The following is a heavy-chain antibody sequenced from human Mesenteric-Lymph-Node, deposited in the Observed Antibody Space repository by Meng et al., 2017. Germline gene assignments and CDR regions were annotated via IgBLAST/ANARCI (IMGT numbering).Heavy chain of an antibody. CDR1: GGKFTSLV. D-gene: IGHD3-16*01. Sequence: QVQLVQSGAEVKKPGSSVKVSCKASGGKFTSLVFNWVRQALGQGLEWRGGSIPIHGTTNYAEKFRGRLTIAADTSARTAYMELTSLNSDDTAVYYCARLDLGLAHWGQGTLVTVSS. CDR2: SIPIHGTT. CDR3: ARLDLGLAH. J-gene: IGHJ4*02. V-gene: IGHV1-69*10.